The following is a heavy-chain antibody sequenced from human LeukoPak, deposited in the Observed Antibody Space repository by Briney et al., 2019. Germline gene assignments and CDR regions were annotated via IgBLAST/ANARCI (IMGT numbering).Heavy chain of an antibody. CDR1: GFTFSSYG. J-gene: IGHJ6*03. V-gene: IGHV3-30*02. CDR2: IRYDGSNK. Sequence: GGSLRLSCAASGFTFSSYGMHWVRQAPGKGLEWVAFIRYDGSNKYYADSVKGRFTISRDNSKNTLYLQMNNLRAEDTAVYYCAKGKWSAAAGNYYYYMDVWGKGTTVTVSS. CDR3: AKGKWSAAAGNYYYYMDV. D-gene: IGHD6-13*01.